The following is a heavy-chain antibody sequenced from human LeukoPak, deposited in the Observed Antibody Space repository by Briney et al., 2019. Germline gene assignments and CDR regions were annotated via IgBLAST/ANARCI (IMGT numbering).Heavy chain of an antibody. CDR2: ISSSSSTI. D-gene: IGHD2-15*01. V-gene: IGHV3-48*01. CDR3: ARVVVVAAIDY. CDR1: GFTFSSYS. Sequence: TGGSLRLSCAASGFTFSSYSMSWVRQAPGQGLEWVSYISSSSSTIYYADSVKGRFTISRDNSKNTLYLQMNSLRAEDTAVYYCARVVVVAAIDYWGQGTLVTVSS. J-gene: IGHJ4*02.